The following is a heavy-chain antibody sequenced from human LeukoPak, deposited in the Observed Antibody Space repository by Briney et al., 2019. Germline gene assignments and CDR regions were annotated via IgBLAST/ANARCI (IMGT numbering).Heavy chain of an antibody. J-gene: IGHJ6*02. CDR1: GFTFSSYS. V-gene: IGHV3-21*01. CDR2: ISSSSSYI. Sequence: GGSLRLSCAASGFTFSSYSMNWVRQAPGKGLEWVSSISSSSSYIYYADSVKGRFTISRDNAKNSPYLQMNSLRAEDTAVYYCARGRRYYGGYYYGMDVWGQGTTVTVSS. CDR3: ARGRRYYGGYYYGMDV. D-gene: IGHD3-3*01.